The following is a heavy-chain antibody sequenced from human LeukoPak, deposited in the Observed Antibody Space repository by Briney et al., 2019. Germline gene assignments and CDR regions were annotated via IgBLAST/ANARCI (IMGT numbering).Heavy chain of an antibody. Sequence: ASVKVSCKASGYTFTGYYMHLVRQAPGQGLDWMGRINPNSGGTNYAQKFQGRVTMTRDTSTSTAYMELSRLRSDDTAVYYCARRSNYYDRSGTFDYWSRGTLVTVSS. J-gene: IGHJ4*02. CDR1: GYTFTGYY. CDR2: INPNSGGT. V-gene: IGHV1-2*06. D-gene: IGHD3-22*01. CDR3: ARRSNYYDRSGTFDY.